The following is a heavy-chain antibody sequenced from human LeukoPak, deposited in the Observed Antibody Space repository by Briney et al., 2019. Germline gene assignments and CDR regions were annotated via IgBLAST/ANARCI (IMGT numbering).Heavy chain of an antibody. D-gene: IGHD6-19*01. CDR2: ISGSGGST. J-gene: IGHJ5*02. Sequence: GGSLRLSCAASGFTFSSFAMSWVRQAPGKGLEWVSAISGSGGSTYYADSVKGRFTISRDNSKNTLYLQMNSLRAEDTAVYYCAKDGESSGWYRENWFDPWGQGTLVTVSS. CDR3: AKDGESSGWYRENWFDP. V-gene: IGHV3-23*01. CDR1: GFTFSSFA.